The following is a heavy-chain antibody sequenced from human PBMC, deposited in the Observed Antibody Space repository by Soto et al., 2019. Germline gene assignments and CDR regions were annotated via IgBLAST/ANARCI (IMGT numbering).Heavy chain of an antibody. D-gene: IGHD3-10*01. Sequence: QVQLVESGGGVVQPGRSLRLSCAASGFTFSSYGMHWVRQAPGKGLEWVAVISYDGSNKYYADSVKGRFTISRDNSKNPLYLQMNSLRAEDTAVYYCVKDFQYGSGSYYFEYWGQGTLVTVSS. V-gene: IGHV3-30*18. CDR3: VKDFQYGSGSYYFEY. J-gene: IGHJ4*02. CDR2: ISYDGSNK. CDR1: GFTFSSYG.